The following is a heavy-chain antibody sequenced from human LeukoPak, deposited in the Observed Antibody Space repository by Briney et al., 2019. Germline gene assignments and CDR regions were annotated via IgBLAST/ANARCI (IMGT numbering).Heavy chain of an antibody. J-gene: IGHJ4*02. CDR3: ARTLIAAAGSNYFDY. D-gene: IGHD6-13*01. CDR1: GGSISSYY. V-gene: IGHV4-59*12. CDR2: IYHSGST. Sequence: PSETLSLTCTVSGGSISSYYWSWIRQPPGKGLEWIGYIYHSGSTYYNPSLKSRVTISVDRSKNQFSLKLSSVTAADTAVYYCARTLIAAAGSNYFDYWGQGTLVTISS.